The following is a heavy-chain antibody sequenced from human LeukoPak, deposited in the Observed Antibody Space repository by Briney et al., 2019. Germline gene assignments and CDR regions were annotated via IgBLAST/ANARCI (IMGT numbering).Heavy chain of an antibody. CDR2: ISWNSGSI. CDR1: GFTFYDYA. J-gene: IGHJ4*02. Sequence: GRSLRLSCAASGFTFYDYAMHWARQAPGRGLEWVSGISWNSGSIVYADSVKGRFTISRVNAKNSLYLQMNSLRAEDTALYYCAKDIATGNRLYYFDYWGQGTLVTVSS. D-gene: IGHD1-14*01. CDR3: AKDIATGNRLYYFDY. V-gene: IGHV3-9*01.